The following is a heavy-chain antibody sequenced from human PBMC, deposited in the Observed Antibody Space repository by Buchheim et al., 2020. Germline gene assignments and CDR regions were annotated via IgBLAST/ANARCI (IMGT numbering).Heavy chain of an antibody. CDR3: AREVAGTYAFDI. CDR2: TYYRSKWYN. D-gene: IGHD6-13*01. CDR1: GDSVSSYTAA. V-gene: IGHV6-1*01. J-gene: IGHJ3*02. Sequence: QLQQSGPGLVKPSQTLSLTCAISGDSVSSYTAAWNWIRRSPSRGLEWLGRTYYRSKWYNDYTVSVISRISINPDTYKNPFSLQLDYVTPEDTAVYYCAREVAGTYAFDIWGQGT.